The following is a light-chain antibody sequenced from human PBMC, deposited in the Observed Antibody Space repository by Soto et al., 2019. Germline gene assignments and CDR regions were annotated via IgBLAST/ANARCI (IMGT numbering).Light chain of an antibody. J-gene: IGKJ1*01. CDR2: KAS. CDR1: QTISSW. V-gene: IGKV1-5*03. CDR3: QHYNSYSEA. Sequence: DIQMTQSPSTLSVSVGDRVTITCRASQTISSWLAWYQQKPGKAPKLLIYKASTLKSGVPSRFSGSGSGTEFTLTISSLQPDDFAIYYCQHYNSYSEAFGQGTKVELK.